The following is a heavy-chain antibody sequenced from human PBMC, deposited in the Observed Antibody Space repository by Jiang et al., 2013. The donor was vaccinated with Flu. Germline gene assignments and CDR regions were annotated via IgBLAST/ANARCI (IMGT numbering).Heavy chain of an antibody. Sequence: EVQLLESGGGLVQPGGPVRLSCAASGFTLSSYAVTWVRQAPGKGLEWVSSINGNGGFTRYADSVKGRFTISRDNSKNALYLQMNSLRTEDSALYYCAKDPNGDYVGAFDSWGQGQWSPSLQ. V-gene: IGHV3-23*01. J-gene: IGHJ3*01. CDR3: AKDPNGDYVGAFDS. CDR1: GFTLSSYA. CDR2: INGNGGFT. D-gene: IGHD4-17*01.